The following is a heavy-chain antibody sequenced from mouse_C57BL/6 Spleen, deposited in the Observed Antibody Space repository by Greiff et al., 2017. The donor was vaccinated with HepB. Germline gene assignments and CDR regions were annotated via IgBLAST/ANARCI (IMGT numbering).Heavy chain of an antibody. V-gene: IGHV1-52*01. D-gene: IGHD1-1*01. Sequence: VQLQQSGAELVRPGSSVKLSCKASGYTFTSYWMHWVKQRPIQGLEWIGNIDPSDSETHYNQKFKDKATLTVDKSSSTAYMQLSSLTSEDSAVYDCARPYYGSSFPFDYWGQGTTLTVSS. CDR1: GYTFTSYW. CDR3: ARPYYGSSFPFDY. J-gene: IGHJ2*01. CDR2: IDPSDSET.